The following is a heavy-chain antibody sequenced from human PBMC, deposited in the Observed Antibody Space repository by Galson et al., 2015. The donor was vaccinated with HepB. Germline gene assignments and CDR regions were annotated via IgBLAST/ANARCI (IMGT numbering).Heavy chain of an antibody. CDR1: GFTFSNAW. CDR2: VRSKTDGGTA. CDR3: TTAAMH. V-gene: IGHV3-15*01. D-gene: IGHD2-2*01. Sequence: SLRLSCAASGFTFSNAWMSWVRQAPGKGLEWVGRVRSKTDGGTADYAAVVKGRFTISRDDSKSTLYLQMSSLETEDTAVYYCTTAAMHWGQGTLVTVSS. J-gene: IGHJ4*02.